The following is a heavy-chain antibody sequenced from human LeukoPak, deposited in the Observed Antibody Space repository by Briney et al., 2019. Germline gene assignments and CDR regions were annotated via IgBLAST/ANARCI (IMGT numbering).Heavy chain of an antibody. Sequence: GGSLRLSCAASGFTFSSYAMSWVRQAPGKGLEWVSAISGSGGSTYYADSVKGRFTISRDNSKNTLYLQLNSLRAEDTAVYYCAKASNYGSGSYYPRGVDYWGQGTLVTVSS. CDR2: ISGSGGST. CDR3: AKASNYGSGSYYPRGVDY. D-gene: IGHD3-10*01. J-gene: IGHJ4*02. V-gene: IGHV3-23*01. CDR1: GFTFSSYA.